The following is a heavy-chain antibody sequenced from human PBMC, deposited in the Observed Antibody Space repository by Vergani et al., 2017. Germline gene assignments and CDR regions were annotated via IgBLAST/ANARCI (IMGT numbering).Heavy chain of an antibody. CDR1: GFTFSIYS. V-gene: IGHV3-21*01. Sequence: EVQLVESGGGLVKPGGSLRLSCAASGFTFSIYSMNWVRQAPGKGLEWVSSISSSSSYIYYADSVKGRFTISRDNAKNSLYLQMNSLRAEETAVYYCARDYYGDYYFDYWGQGTLVTVSS. CDR2: ISSSSSYI. J-gene: IGHJ4*02. D-gene: IGHD4-17*01. CDR3: ARDYYGDYYFDY.